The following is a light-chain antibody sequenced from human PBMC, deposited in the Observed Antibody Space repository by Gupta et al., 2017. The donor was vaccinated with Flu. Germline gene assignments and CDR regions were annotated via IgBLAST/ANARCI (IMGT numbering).Light chain of an antibody. J-gene: IGLJ3*02. V-gene: IGLV2-14*01. CDR2: EVN. Sequence: HSPLTHSAFISVSPGQSITISCTGTPLDVGGYYYVSWYHRYPCEVPKLLIYEVNRLSSVTPHRFSGSKSGNTASLTISGLQSEDEADYYCLSYTSSTSWVFGGGTIVTVL. CDR1: PLDVGGYYY. CDR3: LSYTSSTSWV.